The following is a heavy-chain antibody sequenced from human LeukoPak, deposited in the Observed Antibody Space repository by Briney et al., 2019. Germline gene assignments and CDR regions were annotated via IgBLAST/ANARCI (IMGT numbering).Heavy chain of an antibody. Sequence: ASVKVSCKASEYTFTDYYIHWVRQAPGQGLEWMGWINPNSGGTNYAQKFQGRVTMTRDTSISTAYMELSTLRSDDTAVYYCARGPTSRGVAFDYWGQGTLVTVSS. CDR1: EYTFTDYY. J-gene: IGHJ4*02. CDR3: ARGPTSRGVAFDY. V-gene: IGHV1-2*02. CDR2: INPNSGGT. D-gene: IGHD2-15*01.